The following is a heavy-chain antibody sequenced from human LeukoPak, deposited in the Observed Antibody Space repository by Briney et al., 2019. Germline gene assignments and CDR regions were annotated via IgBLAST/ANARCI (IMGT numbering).Heavy chain of an antibody. CDR3: ARPLVAATANDAFDI. D-gene: IGHD2-15*01. Sequence: PGGSLRLSCAASGFTFSTYGMHWVRQAPGKGLEWVALISYDGGHNYYADSVKGRVTISRDNSKNTLYLQMNSLRAEDTAVYYCARPLVAATANDAFDIWGQGTMVTVSS. CDR1: GFTFSTYG. V-gene: IGHV3-30*03. J-gene: IGHJ3*02. CDR2: ISYDGGHN.